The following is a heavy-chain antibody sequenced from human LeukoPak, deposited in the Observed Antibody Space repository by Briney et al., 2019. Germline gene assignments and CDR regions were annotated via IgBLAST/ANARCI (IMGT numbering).Heavy chain of an antibody. CDR1: GGTFSSYA. CDR2: IIPIFGTA. V-gene: IGHV1-69*05. D-gene: IGHD2-21*01. CDR3: ARVRGDTPGGYYYYYMDV. Sequence: SVKVSCKASGGTFSSYAISWVRQAPGQGLEWRGGIIPIFGTANYAQKFQGRVTITTDESTSTAYMELSSLRSEDTAVYYCARVRGDTPGGYYYYYMDVWGKGTTVTVSS. J-gene: IGHJ6*03.